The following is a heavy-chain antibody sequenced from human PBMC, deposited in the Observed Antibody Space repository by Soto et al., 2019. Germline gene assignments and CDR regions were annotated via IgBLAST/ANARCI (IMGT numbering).Heavy chain of an antibody. CDR2: IYYSGST. J-gene: IGHJ4*02. Sequence: QLQLQESGPGLVKPSETLSLTCTVSGGSISSSSYYWGWIRQPPGKGLEWIGSIYYSGSTYYNPSLKSRVPLSVDPSTNQFSLKLSSVTAADTAVYYCARSERDYPLLRYWGQGTLVTVSS. V-gene: IGHV4-39*01. D-gene: IGHD4-17*01. CDR1: GGSISSSSYY. CDR3: ARSERDYPLLRY.